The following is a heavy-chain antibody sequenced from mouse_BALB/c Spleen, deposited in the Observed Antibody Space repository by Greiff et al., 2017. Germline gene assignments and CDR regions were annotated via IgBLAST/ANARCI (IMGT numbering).Heavy chain of an antibody. CDR2: IYPGDGDT. CDR3: ARGGGPYDYDEGDD. CDR1: GYAFSSSW. D-gene: IGHD2-4*01. J-gene: IGHJ4*01. Sequence: QVQLQQSGPELVKPGASVKISCKASGYAFSSSWMNWVKQRPGQGLEWIGRIYPGDGDTNYNGKFKGKATLTADKSSSTAYMQLSSLTSVDSAVYFCARGGGPYDYDEGDDWGQGTSVTVSS. V-gene: IGHV1-82*01.